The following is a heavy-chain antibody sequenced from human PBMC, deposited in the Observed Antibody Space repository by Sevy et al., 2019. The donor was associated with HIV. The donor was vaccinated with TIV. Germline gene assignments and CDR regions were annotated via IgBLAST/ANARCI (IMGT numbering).Heavy chain of an antibody. CDR3: ARDRGRVIAAAGHYGMDV. V-gene: IGHV1-69*06. D-gene: IGHD6-13*01. Sequence: ASVKVSCKASGGTFSSYAISWVRQAPGQGLEWMGGIIPIFGTANYAQKFQGRVTITADKSTSTAYMELSSLRSEDTAVYYCARDRGRVIAAAGHYGMDVWGQGTTVTVSS. CDR1: GGTFSSYA. J-gene: IGHJ6*02. CDR2: IIPIFGTA.